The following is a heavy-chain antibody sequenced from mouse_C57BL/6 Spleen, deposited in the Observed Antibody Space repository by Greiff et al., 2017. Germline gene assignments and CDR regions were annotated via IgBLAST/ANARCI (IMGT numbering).Heavy chain of an antibody. Sequence: QVQLKQSGAELVKPGASVKISCKASGYAFSSYWMNWVKQRPGKGLEWIGQIYPGDGDTNYNGKFKGKATLTADKSSSTAYMQLSSLTSEDSAVYFCARGGYDGYCSDYFDYWGQGTTLTVSS. CDR1: GYAFSSYW. CDR2: IYPGDGDT. CDR3: ARGGYDGYCSDYFDY. D-gene: IGHD2-3*01. V-gene: IGHV1-80*01. J-gene: IGHJ2*01.